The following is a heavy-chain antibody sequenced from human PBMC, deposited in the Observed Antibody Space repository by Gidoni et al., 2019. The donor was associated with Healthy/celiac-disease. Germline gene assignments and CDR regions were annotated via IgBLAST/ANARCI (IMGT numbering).Heavy chain of an antibody. CDR2: ISSSSSYI. Sequence: EVQLVESGGGLVKPGGSLSIACAASGFTFSSYSMNWVRQAPGKGLGWVSSISSSSSYIYYADSVKGRFTISRDNAKNSLYLQMNSLRAEDTAVYYCARDSYSSGNFDYWGQGTLVTVSS. D-gene: IGHD6-19*01. CDR3: ARDSYSSGNFDY. V-gene: IGHV3-21*01. CDR1: GFTFSSYS. J-gene: IGHJ4*02.